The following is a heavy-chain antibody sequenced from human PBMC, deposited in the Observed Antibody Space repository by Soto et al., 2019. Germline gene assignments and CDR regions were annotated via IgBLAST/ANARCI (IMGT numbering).Heavy chain of an antibody. J-gene: IGHJ4*02. D-gene: IGHD6-19*01. CDR3: AKALQPPGRAVAGENYFDY. Sequence: EVQLLESGGGLVQPGGSLRLSCAASGFTFSSYAMSWVRQAPGKGLEWVSAISGSGGSTYYADSVKGRFTISRDNSKNTLYLQMNSLRAEDTAVYYCAKALQPPGRAVAGENYFDYWGKGTLVTVSS. V-gene: IGHV3-23*01. CDR1: GFTFSSYA. CDR2: ISGSGGST.